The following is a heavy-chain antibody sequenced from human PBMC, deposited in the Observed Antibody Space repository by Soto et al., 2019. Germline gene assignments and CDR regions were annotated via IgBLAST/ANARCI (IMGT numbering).Heavy chain of an antibody. D-gene: IGHD6-6*01. CDR2: INAGNGNT. J-gene: IGHJ4*02. CDR3: ARDRYSSSSLYYFDY. V-gene: IGHV1-3*01. CDR1: GYTFTSYA. Sequence: ASVEVSCKASGYTFTSYAMHCVRRAPGQRLEWMGWINAGNGNTKYSQKFQGRVTITRDTSASTAYMELSSLRSEDTAVYYCARDRYSSSSLYYFDYWGQGTLVTVSS.